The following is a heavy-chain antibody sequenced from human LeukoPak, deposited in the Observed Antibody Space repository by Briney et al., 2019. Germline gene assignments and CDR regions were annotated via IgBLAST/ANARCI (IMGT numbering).Heavy chain of an antibody. V-gene: IGHV4-31*03. Sequence: SETLSLTCTVSGGSISSGGYYWSWIRQHPGKGLEWIGYIYYSGSTYYNPSLKSRVTISVDTSKNQFSLKLSSVTAADTAVYYWASASSGPGSYYYYGMDVWGQGTTVTVSS. CDR3: ASASSGPGSYYYYGMDV. CDR2: IYYSGST. D-gene: IGHD6-19*01. CDR1: GGSISSGGYY. J-gene: IGHJ6*02.